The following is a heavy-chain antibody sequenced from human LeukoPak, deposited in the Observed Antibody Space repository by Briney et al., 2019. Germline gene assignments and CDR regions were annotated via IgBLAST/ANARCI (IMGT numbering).Heavy chain of an antibody. CDR2: IYYSGST. J-gene: IGHJ3*02. CDR3: AREDSSGWSAFDI. Sequence: LETLSLTCTVSGASISGYYWSWIRLPPGKGLEWIGDIYYSGSTNYNPSLKSRVTISVDTSKNQLSLKLSSVTAADTAMYYCAREDSSGWSAFDIWGHGTVVTVSS. CDR1: GASISGYY. V-gene: IGHV4-59*01. D-gene: IGHD6-19*01.